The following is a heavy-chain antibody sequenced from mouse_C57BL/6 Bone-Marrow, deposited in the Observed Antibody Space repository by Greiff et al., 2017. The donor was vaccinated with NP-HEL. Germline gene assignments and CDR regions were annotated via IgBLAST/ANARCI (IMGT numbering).Heavy chain of an antibody. CDR1: SYTFTSYT. CDR3: ARSGYYGSSSLDY. CDR2: INPSSGYT. Sequence: QVQLQQSGAELARPGASVKMSCKASSYTFTSYTMHWVKQRPGQGLEWIGYINPSSGYTKYNQKFKDKATLTADKSSSTAYMQLSSLTSEDSAVYYCARSGYYGSSSLDYWGQGTTLTVSS. D-gene: IGHD1-1*01. J-gene: IGHJ2*01. V-gene: IGHV1-4*01.